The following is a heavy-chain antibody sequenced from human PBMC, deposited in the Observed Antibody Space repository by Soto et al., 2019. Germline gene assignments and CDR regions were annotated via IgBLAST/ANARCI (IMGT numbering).Heavy chain of an antibody. Sequence: EVQLLESGGGLVQPGGSLRLSCAASGFTFSSYAMSWVRQAPGKGLEWVSAISGSGGSTYYADAVKGRFTISRDNSKNTLYLQMNSLRAEDTAVYYCAKDLLGFLEWLAFDYWGQGTLVTVSS. CDR2: ISGSGGST. J-gene: IGHJ4*02. D-gene: IGHD3-3*01. V-gene: IGHV3-23*01. CDR1: GFTFSSYA. CDR3: AKDLLGFLEWLAFDY.